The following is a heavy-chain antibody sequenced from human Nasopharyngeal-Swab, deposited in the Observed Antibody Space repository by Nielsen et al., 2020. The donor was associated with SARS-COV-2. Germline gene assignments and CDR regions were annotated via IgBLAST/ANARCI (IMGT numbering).Heavy chain of an antibody. D-gene: IGHD3-16*01. Sequence: GESLEISCAASGFTVSSNYMSWVRQAPGKGLEWVSVIYSGGSTYYADSVKGRFTISRDNSKNTLYLQMNSLRAEDTAVYYCARGGGDDYVWGNYNYYFDYWGQGTLVTVSS. CDR3: ARGGGDDYVWGNYNYYFDY. J-gene: IGHJ4*02. CDR1: GFTVSSNY. CDR2: IYSGGST. V-gene: IGHV3-53*01.